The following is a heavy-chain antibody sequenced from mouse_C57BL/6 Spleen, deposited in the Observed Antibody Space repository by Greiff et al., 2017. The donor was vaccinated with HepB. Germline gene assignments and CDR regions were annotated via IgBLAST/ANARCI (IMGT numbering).Heavy chain of an antibody. CDR3: AIYYYGSTPYAMDY. V-gene: IGHV1-69*01. CDR2: IDPSDSYT. Sequence: QVQLQQPGAELVLPGASVKLSCKASGYTFTSYWMHWVKQRPGQGLEWIGEIDPSDSYTNYNQKFKGKSTLTVDKSSSTAYMQLSSLTSEDSAVSYCAIYYYGSTPYAMDYWGQGTSVTVSS. J-gene: IGHJ4*01. D-gene: IGHD1-1*01. CDR1: GYTFTSYW.